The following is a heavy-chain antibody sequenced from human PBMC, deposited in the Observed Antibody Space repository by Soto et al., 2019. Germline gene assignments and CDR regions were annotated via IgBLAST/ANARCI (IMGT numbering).Heavy chain of an antibody. J-gene: IGHJ4*02. CDR1: GGSISSYH. CDR2: IYYSGST. D-gene: IGHD3-22*01. CDR3: ARASRTHYYDSSGYYYFDY. Sequence: SETLSLTCTVSGGSISSYHWSWIRQPPGKGLEWIGYIYYSGSTNYNPSLKSRVTISVDTSKNQFSLKLSSVTAADTAMYYCARASRTHYYDSSGYYYFDYWGQGTLVTV. V-gene: IGHV4-59*01.